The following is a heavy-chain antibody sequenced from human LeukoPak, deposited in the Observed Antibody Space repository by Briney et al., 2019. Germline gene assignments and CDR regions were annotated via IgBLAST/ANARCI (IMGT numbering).Heavy chain of an antibody. CDR1: GGSFSGYY. Sequence: PSESLSLTCAVYGGSFSGYYWSWIRQPPGKGLEWIGEINHSGSTNYNPSLKSRVTISVDTSKNQFSLKLSSVTAADTAVYYCASRDYYDSSGYPFDYWGQGTLVTASS. J-gene: IGHJ4*02. CDR3: ASRDYYDSSGYPFDY. CDR2: INHSGST. V-gene: IGHV4-34*01. D-gene: IGHD3-22*01.